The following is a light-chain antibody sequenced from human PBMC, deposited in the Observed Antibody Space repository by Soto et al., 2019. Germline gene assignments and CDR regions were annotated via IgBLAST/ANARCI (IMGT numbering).Light chain of an antibody. CDR1: QSVSSSF. CDR3: QQYGSLSWT. Sequence: EIVLTQSPATLSLSPGERATLSCRASQSVSSSFLDWYQQKPGQAPRLLIHGASTRATGVPDRFSGSGSGTDFTLTISRLEPEDFAVYHCQQYGSLSWTFGQGTKVDIK. J-gene: IGKJ1*01. V-gene: IGKV3-20*01. CDR2: GAS.